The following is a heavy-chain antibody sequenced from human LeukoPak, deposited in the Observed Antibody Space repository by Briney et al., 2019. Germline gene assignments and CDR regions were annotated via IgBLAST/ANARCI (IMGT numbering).Heavy chain of an antibody. V-gene: IGHV1-2*02. CDR3: ATYYYGSGSYYRFDP. Sequence: ASVKVSCKASGYTFTGYYMHGLRQAPGQGLEWMGWINPNSCGTNYAQKFQGRVTMTRDTSISTAYMELSRLRSDDTAVYYCATYYYGSGSYYRFDPWGQGTLVTVSS. J-gene: IGHJ5*02. CDR1: GYTFTGYY. CDR2: INPNSCGT. D-gene: IGHD3-10*01.